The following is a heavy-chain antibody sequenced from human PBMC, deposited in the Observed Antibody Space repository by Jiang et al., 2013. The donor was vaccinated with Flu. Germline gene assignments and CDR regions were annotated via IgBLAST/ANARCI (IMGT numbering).Heavy chain of an antibody. V-gene: IGHV1-2*02. J-gene: IGHJ4*02. D-gene: IGHD1-1*01. CDR3: TRDPDRWKEFFDY. CDR1: GYRFTDKY. Sequence: VQLVESGTEVKNPGASVKVSCKASGYRFTDKYIHWVRQAPGQGLEYMGWINPKSGETKYAPKFRGNRVFMTTDTSMSTAYLDMSSLTFDDTAMYYCTRDPDRWKEFFDYWGQGTLVTVAP. CDR2: INPKSGET.